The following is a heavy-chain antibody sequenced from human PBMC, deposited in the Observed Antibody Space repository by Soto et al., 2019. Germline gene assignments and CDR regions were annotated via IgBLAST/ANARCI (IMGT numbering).Heavy chain of an antibody. J-gene: IGHJ4*02. CDR1: GFTFSSYG. CDR2: IWYDGSNK. V-gene: IGHV3-33*01. CDR3: ARGLFYGSGSRSFDY. Sequence: QVQLVESGGGVVQPGRSLRLSCAASGFTFSSYGMHWVRQAPGKGLEWVAVIWYDGSNKYYADSVKGRFTISRDNSKNTLYLQMNSLRGGDTAVYYCARGLFYGSGSRSFDYWGQGTLVTVSS. D-gene: IGHD3-10*01.